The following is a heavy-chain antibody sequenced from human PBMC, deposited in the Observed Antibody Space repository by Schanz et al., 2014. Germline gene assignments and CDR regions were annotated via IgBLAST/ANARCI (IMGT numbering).Heavy chain of an antibody. CDR1: GFAFSVYG. Sequence: VQLLESGGGLVQPGGSLRLSCAASGFAFSVYGMHWVRQAPGKGPEWVAVISYDGSNKYYADSVKGRFTMSRDNSKNTMYLQMNSLRAEDTAVYYCARDARPNYDVLTAYYSIDYWGQGTLVTVSS. CDR2: ISYDGSNK. J-gene: IGHJ4*02. CDR3: ARDARPNYDVLTAYYSIDY. D-gene: IGHD3-9*01. V-gene: IGHV3-30*19.